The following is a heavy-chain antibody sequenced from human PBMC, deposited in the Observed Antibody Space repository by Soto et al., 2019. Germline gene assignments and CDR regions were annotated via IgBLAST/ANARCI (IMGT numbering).Heavy chain of an antibody. J-gene: IGHJ4*02. Sequence: PGGSLRLSCAASGFTFSSNVMSWVRQAPGKGLEWVSEISGSGGSTYYADSVKGRFTTSRDNSKNTLYLQMNSLRAEDTAVYYCAKGGSYKADHWGQGTLVTVSS. V-gene: IGHV3-23*01. CDR1: GFTFSSNV. CDR3: AKGGSYKADH. D-gene: IGHD1-26*01. CDR2: ISGSGGST.